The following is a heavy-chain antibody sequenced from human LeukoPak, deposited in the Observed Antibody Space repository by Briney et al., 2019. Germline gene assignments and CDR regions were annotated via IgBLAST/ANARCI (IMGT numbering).Heavy chain of an antibody. CDR2: INPNSGGT. Sequence: GASVKVSCKASGYTFTDYYMHWVRQASGQGLQWMGWINPNSGGTNYAQKFQGRVTMTRDTSINTAYMDLNWLTSDDTAVYYCMRDPRTTKNAFDIWGQGTMVTVSS. D-gene: IGHD4-11*01. CDR3: MRDPRTTKNAFDI. J-gene: IGHJ3*02. V-gene: IGHV1-2*02. CDR1: GYTFTDYY.